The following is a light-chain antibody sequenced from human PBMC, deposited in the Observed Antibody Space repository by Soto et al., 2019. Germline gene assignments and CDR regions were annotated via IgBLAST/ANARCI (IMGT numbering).Light chain of an antibody. CDR1: SSDVGNYKY. J-gene: IGLJ3*02. CDR2: EAT. CDR3: SSYTTSVTWV. Sequence: QSALTQPASVSGSPGQSVTISCTGTSSDVGNYKYVSWYQQHSGRPPKLILYEATTRPSGVSTRFSGSQSDNTASLTISELQADDEADYYCSSYTTSVTWVFGGGTQLTVL. V-gene: IGLV2-14*01.